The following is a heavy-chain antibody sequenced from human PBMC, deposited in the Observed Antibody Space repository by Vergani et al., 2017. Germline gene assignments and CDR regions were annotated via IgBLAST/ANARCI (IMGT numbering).Heavy chain of an antibody. Sequence: VQLVESGGGLVKPGGSLRLSCAASGFTFSSYSMNWVRQAPGKGLELVSSIISSSSYIYYADSLKGRFTISRYNAKNSLYLQMNSLRAEDTAVYYCARDSGANGGYYYYYGMDVWGQGTTVTVSS. CDR1: GFTFSSYS. V-gene: IGHV3-21*01. CDR3: ARDSGANGGYYYYYGMDV. D-gene: IGHD4-23*01. J-gene: IGHJ6*02. CDR2: IISSSSYI.